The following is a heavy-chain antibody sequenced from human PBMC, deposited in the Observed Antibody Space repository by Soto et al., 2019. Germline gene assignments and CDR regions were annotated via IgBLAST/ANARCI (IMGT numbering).Heavy chain of an antibody. CDR1: GGSISSGDYY. Sequence: PSETLSLTCTVSGGSISSGDYYWSWIRQPPGKGLEWIGYIYYSGSTYYNPSLKSRVTISVDTSKNQFSLKLSSVTAADTAVYYCARVSSDNTYYYYGMDVWGQGTTVTVSS. J-gene: IGHJ6*02. V-gene: IGHV4-30-4*01. CDR3: ARVSSDNTYYYYGMDV. D-gene: IGHD1-1*01. CDR2: IYYSGST.